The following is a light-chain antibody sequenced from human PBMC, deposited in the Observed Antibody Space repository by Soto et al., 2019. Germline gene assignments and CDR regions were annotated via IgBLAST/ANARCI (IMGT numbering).Light chain of an antibody. CDR2: DAS. J-gene: IGKJ2*01. CDR3: QQYSSYPYT. Sequence: DIQMTQSPSTLSASVGDRVTITCRASQSISSWLAWYQQKPGKAPKLLIYDASSLESGVPSRFSGSGSGTEFPLTISSLQPDDFATYYCQQYSSYPYTFGQGTKLEIK. CDR1: QSISSW. V-gene: IGKV1-5*01.